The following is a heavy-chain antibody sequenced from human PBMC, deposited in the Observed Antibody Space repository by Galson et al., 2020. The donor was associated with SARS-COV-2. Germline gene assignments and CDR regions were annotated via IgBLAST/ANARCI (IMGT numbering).Heavy chain of an antibody. CDR1: GGSISSYY. D-gene: IGHD6-13*01. V-gene: IGHV4-59*01. CDR3: ARDRRHQYSSAWFAFDI. CDR2: VYYTGST. J-gene: IGHJ3*02. Sequence: SETLSLTCTVSGGSISSYYWSWIRQLPGKGLEWIGYVYYTGSTNYNPSLKSRVSISADTSNNQLSPEVRSVTAADTAVYFCARDRRHQYSSAWFAFDIWGQGTLVTVSS.